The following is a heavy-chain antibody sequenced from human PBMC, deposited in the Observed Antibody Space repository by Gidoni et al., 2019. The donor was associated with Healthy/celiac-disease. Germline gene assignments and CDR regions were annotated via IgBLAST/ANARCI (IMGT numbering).Heavy chain of an antibody. CDR2: IYYRGST. Sequence: QVHLQESGPGLVKPSATLSLSCTVSGGSVSTGSYYWSWIRQPPGKGLEWIGYIYYRGSTNYNPSLKSRVTISVDTSKNQFSLKLSSVTAADTAEYYCARVYYDFWSGYSKFDYWGQGTLVTVSS. CDR1: GGSVSTGSYY. D-gene: IGHD3-3*01. CDR3: ARVYYDFWSGYSKFDY. J-gene: IGHJ4*02. V-gene: IGHV4-61*01.